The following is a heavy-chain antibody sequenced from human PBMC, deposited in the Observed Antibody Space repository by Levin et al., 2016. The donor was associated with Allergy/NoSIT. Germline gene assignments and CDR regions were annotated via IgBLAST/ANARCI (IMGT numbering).Heavy chain of an antibody. CDR1: GYTFTSYG. CDR2: ISAYNGNT. CDR3: AREKARDYDFWSGYGY. D-gene: IGHD3-3*01. V-gene: IGHV1-18*04. Sequence: ASVKVSCKASGYTFTSYGISWVRQAPGQGLEWMGWISAYNGNTNYAQKLQGRVTMTTDTSTSTAYMELRSLRSDDTAVYYCAREKARDYDFWSGYGYWGQGTLVTVSS. J-gene: IGHJ4*02.